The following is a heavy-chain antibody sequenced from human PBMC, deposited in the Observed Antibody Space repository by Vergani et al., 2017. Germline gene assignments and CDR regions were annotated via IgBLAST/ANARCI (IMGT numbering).Heavy chain of an antibody. D-gene: IGHD2-2*01. CDR2: INHSGST. V-gene: IGHV4-34*01. CDR1: GGSFSGYY. Sequence: QVQLQQWGAGLLKPSETLSLTCAVYGGSFSGYYWSWIRQPPGKGLEWIGEINHSGSTNYNPSLKSRVTISVDTSKNQFSLKLSSVTAADPAVYYCARGLRSSIKPHWVVPAVSFDYWGQGTLVTVSS. CDR3: ARGLRSSIKPHWVVPAVSFDY. J-gene: IGHJ4*02.